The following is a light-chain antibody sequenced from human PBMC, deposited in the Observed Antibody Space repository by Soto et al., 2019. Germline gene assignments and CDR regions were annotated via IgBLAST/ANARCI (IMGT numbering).Light chain of an antibody. CDR2: AAS. CDR1: QSVGSN. Sequence: EIVMTQSPGTLSELPGHSAPLPCRASQSVGSNIAWYQQRPGQAPRLLIYAASTRAAGVPIRFSGSGSGTEFTLTITSLQSDDFAVYYCQQYNQWSPITVGQGTRLEIK. V-gene: IGKV3-15*01. J-gene: IGKJ5*01. CDR3: QQYNQWSPIT.